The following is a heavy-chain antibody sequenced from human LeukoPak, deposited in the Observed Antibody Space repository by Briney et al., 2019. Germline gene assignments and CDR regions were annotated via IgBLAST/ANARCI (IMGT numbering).Heavy chain of an antibody. CDR1: GSIFSSSG. CDR2: ISGSAGNT. D-gene: IGHD3-10*01. J-gene: IGHJ4*02. V-gene: IGHV3-23*01. Sequence: GGSLRLSCEASGSIFSSSGMSWVRQAPGKGLEWVSTISGSAGNTDYADSVKGRFTISRDNSKNTLYLQMNSLRAEDTALYYCAKGVFYFDYWGQAALVTVSS. CDR3: AKGVFYFDY.